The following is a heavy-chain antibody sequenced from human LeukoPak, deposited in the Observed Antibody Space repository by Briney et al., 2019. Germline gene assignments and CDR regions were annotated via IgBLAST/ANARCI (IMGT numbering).Heavy chain of an antibody. Sequence: PGGSLRLSCAASGFTFSSYSMNWVRQAPGKGLEWVSYISSSSSTIYYADSVKGRFTISRDNAKNSLYLQMNSLRDEDTAVYYCARVGHNWNDELYFDYWGQGTLVTVSS. CDR2: ISSSSSTI. J-gene: IGHJ4*02. D-gene: IGHD1-20*01. CDR3: ARVGHNWNDELYFDY. CDR1: GFTFSSYS. V-gene: IGHV3-48*02.